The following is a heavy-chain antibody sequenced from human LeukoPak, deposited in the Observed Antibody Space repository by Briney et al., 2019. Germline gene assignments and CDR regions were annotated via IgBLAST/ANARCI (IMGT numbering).Heavy chain of an antibody. CDR3: ARDYGHYFDY. CDR1: GGSISSGGYS. J-gene: IGHJ4*02. V-gene: IGHV4-30-2*01. CDR2: IYHSGST. D-gene: IGHD3-10*01. Sequence: SETLSLTCAVPGGSISSGGYSWSWIRQPPGKGLEWIGYIYHSGSTYYNPSLKSRVTISVDRSKNQFSLNLSSVTAADTAVYYCARDYGHYFDYWGQGTLVIVSS.